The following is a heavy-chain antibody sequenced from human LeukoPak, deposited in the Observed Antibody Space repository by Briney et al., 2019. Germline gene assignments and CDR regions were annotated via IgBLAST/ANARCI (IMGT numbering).Heavy chain of an antibody. CDR2: IISSSSYI. V-gene: IGHV3-21*01. CDR1: RLTVSSYS. J-gene: IGHJ4*02. Sequence: GGSLRLSCAASRLTVSSYSMNWVRQAPGRGLEWVSSIISSSSYIYYADSVKGRFTISRDKAKNSLYLQMNSLRAEDTAVYYCARDTMVRGVIIKAARAPFDYWGQGTLVTVSS. D-gene: IGHD3-10*01. CDR3: ARDTMVRGVIIKAARAPFDY.